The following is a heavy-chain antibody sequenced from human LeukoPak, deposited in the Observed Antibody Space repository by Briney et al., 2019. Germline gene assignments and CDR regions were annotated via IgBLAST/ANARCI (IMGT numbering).Heavy chain of an antibody. V-gene: IGHV3-21*04. CDR1: GFTFTRNS. CDR2: ISSASSYI. J-gene: IGHJ4*02. D-gene: IGHD6-19*01. Sequence: GGSLRLSCAASGFTFTRNSMNWVRQAPGKGLEWVSSISSASSYIYYADSVKGRFTISRDNAKNSLYLQMNSLRAEDTAVYYCAKDEIEYSSGWYDDFCFDYWGQGTLVTVSS. CDR3: AKDEIEYSSGWYDDFCFDY.